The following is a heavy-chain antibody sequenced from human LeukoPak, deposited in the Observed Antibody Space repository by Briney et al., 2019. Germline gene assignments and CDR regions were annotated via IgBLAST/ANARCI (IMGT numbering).Heavy chain of an antibody. D-gene: IGHD3-10*01. CDR1: GGSISSSSYY. V-gene: IGHV4-39*07. J-gene: IGHJ4*02. Sequence: SETLSLXCTVSGGSISSSSYYWGWIRQPPGKGLEWIGSIYYSGSTYYNPSLKSRVTISVDTSKNQFSLKLSSVTAADTAVYYCARDPHILWFGELLTYYFDYWGQGTLVTVSS. CDR3: ARDPHILWFGELLTYYFDY. CDR2: IYYSGST.